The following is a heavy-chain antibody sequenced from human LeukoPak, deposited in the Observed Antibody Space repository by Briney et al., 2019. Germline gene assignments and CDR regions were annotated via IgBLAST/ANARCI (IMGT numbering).Heavy chain of an antibody. CDR2: ISSTSSTI. J-gene: IGHJ5*02. CDR3: ARLYYYDSTGYYYP. CDR1: GFTFSSYS. V-gene: IGHV3-48*04. Sequence: GESLRLSCAASGFTFSSYSVSWVRQAPGKGPAWVSYISSTSSTIYYADSVKGRFTISRDNAKNSLYLQMNSLRAEDTAVYYCARLYYYDSTGYYYPWGQGTQVTVSS. D-gene: IGHD3-22*01.